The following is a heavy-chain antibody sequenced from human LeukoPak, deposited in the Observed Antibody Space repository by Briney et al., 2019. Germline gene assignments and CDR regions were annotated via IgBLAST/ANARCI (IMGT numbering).Heavy chain of an antibody. V-gene: IGHV1-2*06. D-gene: IGHD3-10*01. Sequence: ASVKVSCKASGYSFSDYPIHWVRQAPGQGLDWMGRISPNGGGTSYGQSFQGRVTMTRDMSINTVYMDLSGLTSDDTAVYYCARGGSGSGYLYYFDYWGQGTLVSVSS. CDR3: ARGGSGSGYLYYFDY. CDR2: ISPNGGGT. J-gene: IGHJ4*02. CDR1: GYSFSDYP.